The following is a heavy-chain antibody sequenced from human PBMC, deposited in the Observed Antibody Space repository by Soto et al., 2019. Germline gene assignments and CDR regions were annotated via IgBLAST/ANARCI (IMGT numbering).Heavy chain of an antibody. J-gene: IGHJ4*02. V-gene: IGHV3-9*01. Sequence: EVQLVESGGGLVQPGRSLRLSCAASGFTFDDYAMHWVRQAPGKGLEWVSGISWNSGSIGYADSVKGRLTIARDNAKNSLYLQMNSLRAEDTALYYCARTYDILTGYYYDYWGQGTLVTVSS. D-gene: IGHD3-9*01. CDR3: ARTYDILTGYYYDY. CDR1: GFTFDDYA. CDR2: ISWNSGSI.